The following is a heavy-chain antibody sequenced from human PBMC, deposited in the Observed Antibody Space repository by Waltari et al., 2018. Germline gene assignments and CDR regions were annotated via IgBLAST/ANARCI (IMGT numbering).Heavy chain of an antibody. CDR2: IRNKAVSYTT. V-gene: IGHV3-72*01. Sequence: EVQLVESGGGLVHFGGSLRLSCAASGFTFSDHYMDWVRQAPGEGLEWVGRIRNKAVSYTTDYAASVKGRFTISSDDSKNSLYLQMNSLKTEDTAVYYCIRSFPLTDYWGQGTLVTVSS. CDR1: GFTFSDHY. J-gene: IGHJ4*02. CDR3: IRSFPLTDY.